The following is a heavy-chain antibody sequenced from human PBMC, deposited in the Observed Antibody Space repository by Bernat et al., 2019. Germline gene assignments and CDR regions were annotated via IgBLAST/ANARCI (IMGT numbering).Heavy chain of an antibody. CDR3: ARSPTMIYFDY. CDR2: IYYSGST. Sequence: QVQLQESGPGLVQPSETLSLTCTVSGGSVSSGSYYWSWIRQPPGKGLEWIGYIYYSGSTSYNPSLKSRVTISVDTSKNQFSLKLSSVTAADTAVYYCARSPTMIYFDYWGPGTLVAVSS. D-gene: IGHD5-12*01. CDR1: GGSVSSGSYY. V-gene: IGHV4-61*01. J-gene: IGHJ4*02.